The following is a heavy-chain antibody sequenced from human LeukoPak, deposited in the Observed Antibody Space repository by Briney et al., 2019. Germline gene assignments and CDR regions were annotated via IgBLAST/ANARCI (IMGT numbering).Heavy chain of an antibody. Sequence: PGRSLRLSCAASGFTFSSYAMHLVRQAPGKGLEWVGVISYDGSNKYYADSVKGRFTISRDNSKNTLYLQMNSLRAKDTAVYYCARDYLRYQLLSWFDPWGQGTLVTVSS. D-gene: IGHD2-2*01. CDR1: GFTFSSYA. J-gene: IGHJ5*02. CDR3: ARDYLRYQLLSWFDP. V-gene: IGHV3-30-3*01. CDR2: ISYDGSNK.